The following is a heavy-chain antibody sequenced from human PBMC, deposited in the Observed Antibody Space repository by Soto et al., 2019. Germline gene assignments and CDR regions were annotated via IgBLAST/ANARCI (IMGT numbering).Heavy chain of an antibody. J-gene: IGHJ4*02. D-gene: IGHD2-15*01. V-gene: IGHV2-5*02. CDR1: GFSLSTSGVG. CDR3: AHRPSYCSGGSCYSGFDY. Sequence: QITLKESGPTLVKPTQTLTLTCTFSGFSLSTSGVGVGWIRQPPGKALEWLALIYWDDDKRYSPSLKSRLTSTKAPSTNQVVLTMTDMDPVDTATYYCAHRPSYCSGGSCYSGFDYWGQGTLVTVSS. CDR2: IYWDDDK.